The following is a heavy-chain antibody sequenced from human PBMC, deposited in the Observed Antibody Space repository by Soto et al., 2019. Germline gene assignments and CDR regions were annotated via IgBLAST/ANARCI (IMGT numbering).Heavy chain of an antibody. CDR3: ARQQYYDSRGLFDY. CDR1: VRSANNRSYY. Sequence: PSQTLSPDCGVSVRSANNRSYYCGCILRPPWKGLEWIWSISYSGRTYDNPSLKSRVTISSDTSNDQFSLKLSSVTAADTAVYYCARQQYYDSRGLFDYWGQGTMVTVSS. J-gene: IGHJ4*02. D-gene: IGHD3-22*01. V-gene: IGHV4-39*01. CDR2: ISYSGRT.